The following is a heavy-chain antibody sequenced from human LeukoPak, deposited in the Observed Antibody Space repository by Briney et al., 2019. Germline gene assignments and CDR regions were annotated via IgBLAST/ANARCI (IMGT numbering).Heavy chain of an antibody. J-gene: IGHJ3*02. CDR2: INSDGSST. D-gene: IGHD6-19*01. CDR1: GFTFSSYW. V-gene: IGHV3-74*01. CDR3: ARGGSGWPDAFDI. Sequence: GGSLRLSCAASGFTFSSYWMHRVRQAPGKGLVWVSRINSDGSSTSYADSVKGRFTISRDNAKNTLYLQMNSLRAEDTAVYYCARGGSGWPDAFDIWGQGTMVTVSS.